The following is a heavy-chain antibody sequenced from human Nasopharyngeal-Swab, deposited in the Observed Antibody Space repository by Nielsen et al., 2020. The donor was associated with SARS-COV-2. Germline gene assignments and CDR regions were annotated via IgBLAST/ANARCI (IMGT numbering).Heavy chain of an antibody. D-gene: IGHD2-15*01. Sequence: GESLKISCAASGFTFSDSAIHWVRQASGEGLEWVARIRRKGNDYATAYSASVKGRFIILRDDPTNTAYLQMNSLKTEDTAMYYCTRCGGGCYSGRDYWGQGTLVTVSS. CDR2: IRRKGNDYAT. CDR3: TRCGGGCYSGRDY. J-gene: IGHJ4*02. V-gene: IGHV3-73*01. CDR1: GFTFSDSA.